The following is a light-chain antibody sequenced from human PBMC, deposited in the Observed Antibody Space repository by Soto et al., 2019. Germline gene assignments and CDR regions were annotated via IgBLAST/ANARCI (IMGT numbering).Light chain of an antibody. CDR1: QSILYSSNNKNY. Sequence: DIVMTQSPDSLTVSLGERATVNCKSSQSILYSSNNKNYLAWYQQTIGQPPKLLISWASTRESGVPDRFSGSGSGTDFTLTINSLQAEDVAVSYCQQYYDPPLTFGGGTKVEI. V-gene: IGKV4-1*01. J-gene: IGKJ4*01. CDR2: WAS. CDR3: QQYYDPPLT.